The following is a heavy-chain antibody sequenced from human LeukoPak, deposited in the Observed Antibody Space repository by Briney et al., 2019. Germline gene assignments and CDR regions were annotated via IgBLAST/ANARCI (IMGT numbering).Heavy chain of an antibody. D-gene: IGHD4-17*01. CDR1: GGSFSGYY. Sequence: PSETLSLTCAVYGGSFSGYYWSWIRQPPGKGLEWIGEINHSGSTNYNPSLKSRVTISVDTSKNQFSLKLSSVTAADTAVYYCARGGGDYPFYYYYYGMDVWGQGTTVTVSS. CDR3: ARGGGDYPFYYYYYGMDV. CDR2: INHSGST. J-gene: IGHJ6*02. V-gene: IGHV4-34*01.